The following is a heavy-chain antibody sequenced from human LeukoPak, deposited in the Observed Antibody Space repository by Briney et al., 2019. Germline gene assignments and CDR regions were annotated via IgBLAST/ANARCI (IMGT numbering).Heavy chain of an antibody. D-gene: IGHD2/OR15-2a*01. CDR2: IYYSGST. J-gene: IGHJ5*02. Sequence: PLETLSLTCTVSGGSISSYYWSWIRQPPGKGLEWIGYIYYSGSTNYNPSLKSRVTISVDTSKNQFSLKLSSVTAADTAVYYCARLLTTEGDWFDPWGQGTLVTVSS. CDR3: ARLLTTEGDWFDP. V-gene: IGHV4-59*01. CDR1: GGSISSYY.